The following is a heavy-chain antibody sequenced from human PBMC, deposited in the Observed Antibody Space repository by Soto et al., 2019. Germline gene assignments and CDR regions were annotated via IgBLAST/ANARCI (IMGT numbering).Heavy chain of an antibody. CDR3: AKDARWELRPSYFDY. D-gene: IGHD1-26*01. CDR2: ISYDGSNK. V-gene: IGHV3-30*18. Sequence: GGSLRPSFGASWFTFSSYCMHWVRQAPGQGLEWVAVISYDGSNKYYADSVKGRFTISRDNSKNTLYLQMNSLRAEDTAVYYCAKDARWELRPSYFDYWGQGTLVTVSS. CDR1: WFTFSSYC. J-gene: IGHJ4*02.